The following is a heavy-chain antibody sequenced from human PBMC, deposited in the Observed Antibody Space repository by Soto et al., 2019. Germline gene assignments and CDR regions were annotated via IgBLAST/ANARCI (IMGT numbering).Heavy chain of an antibody. CDR2: IYYSWIT. D-gene: IGHD3-10*01. CDR1: GVSISSGGYY. Sequence: TLSLTCTVSGVSISSGGYYWSWIRQHPGKGLEWIGYIYYSWITYYNPSLKSRLTISVDTSRNQFSLKLTSVTAADTAVYFCARDIGRKPGYFDYWGQGTLVTVYS. V-gene: IGHV4-31*03. CDR3: ARDIGRKPGYFDY. J-gene: IGHJ4*02.